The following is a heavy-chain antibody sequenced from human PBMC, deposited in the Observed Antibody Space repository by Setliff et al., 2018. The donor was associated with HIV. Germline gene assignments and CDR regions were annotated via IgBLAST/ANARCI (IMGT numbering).Heavy chain of an antibody. CDR1: GFTFSKYW. J-gene: IGHJ4*02. CDR3: AAQGVL. CDR2: VNPDGSEA. V-gene: IGHV3-7*01. Sequence: GGSLRLSCAASGFTFSKYWMSWVRQAPGKGLEWVASVNPDGSEASSVGSMKGRFTVSRDNAKNSVHLQMNSLRVEDTAVYFCAAQGVLWGQGTQVTVSS.